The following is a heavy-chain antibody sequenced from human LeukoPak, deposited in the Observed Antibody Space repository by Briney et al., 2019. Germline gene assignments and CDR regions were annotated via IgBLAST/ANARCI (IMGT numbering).Heavy chain of an antibody. CDR2: INHSGIT. CDR3: ARGGYSYGYLH. D-gene: IGHD5-18*01. J-gene: IGHJ4*02. Sequence: SETLSLTCAVYGGSFSDYYWSWIRQPPGKGLEWIGEINHSGITNYNPSLKSRVTISVDTSKNKFALKLSSVTAADTAVYYCARGGYSYGYLHWGQGTLVTVSS. V-gene: IGHV4-34*01. CDR1: GGSFSDYY.